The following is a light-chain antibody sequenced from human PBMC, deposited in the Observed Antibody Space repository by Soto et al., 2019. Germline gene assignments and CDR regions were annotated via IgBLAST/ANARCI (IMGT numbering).Light chain of an antibody. CDR1: SSDIGSNNY. J-gene: IGLJ3*02. CDR2: EVS. V-gene: IGLV2-14*01. CDR3: SSYTTTTRL. Sequence: QSALTQPASVSGSPGQSVTISFTGTSSDIGSNNYVSWFQQRPGKAPTLIIYEVSNRPSGVSTHFSGSKSGNTASLTISGILPEDEAEYYCSSYTTTTRLFGGGTKLTVL.